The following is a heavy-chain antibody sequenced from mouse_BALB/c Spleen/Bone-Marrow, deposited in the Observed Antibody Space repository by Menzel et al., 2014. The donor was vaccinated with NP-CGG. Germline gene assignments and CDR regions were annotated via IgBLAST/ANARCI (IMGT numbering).Heavy chain of an antibody. J-gene: IGHJ2*01. CDR3: ARLHDS. CDR1: GYTFTNYW. V-gene: IGHV1-7*01. Sequence: QVHVKQSGTELAKPGASVKMSCKASGYTFTNYWMHWVKQRPGQGPEWIGYINPTTDYTEYNQKFKDKATLTADKSSSTAYMQLSSLTSEDSAVYYCARLHDSWGQGTTLTVSS. D-gene: IGHD2-12*01. CDR2: INPTTDYT.